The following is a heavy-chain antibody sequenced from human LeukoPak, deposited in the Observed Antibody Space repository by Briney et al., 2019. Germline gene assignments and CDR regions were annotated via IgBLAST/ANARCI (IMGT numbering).Heavy chain of an antibody. CDR1: GYTFTSYH. Sequence: ASVKVSCKASGYTFTSYHMHWVRQAPGQGLEWMGIINPSGGSTSYAQKFQGRVTMTRDTSTSTVYMELSSLRSEDTAVYYCARDRQLLWFGELYVHVNYYYYGMDVWGQGTTVTVSS. V-gene: IGHV1-46*01. CDR2: INPSGGST. J-gene: IGHJ6*02. CDR3: ARDRQLLWFGELYVHVNYYYYGMDV. D-gene: IGHD3-10*01.